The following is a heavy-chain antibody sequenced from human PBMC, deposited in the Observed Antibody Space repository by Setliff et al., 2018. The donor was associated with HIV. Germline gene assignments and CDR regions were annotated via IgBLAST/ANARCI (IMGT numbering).Heavy chain of an antibody. V-gene: IGHV4-39*01. CDR1: GDSITSNSHY. J-gene: IGHJ3*02. CDR2: IYYSGST. Sequence: PSETLSLTCTVSGDSITSNSHYWGWIRQHPGKGLEWIGSIYYSGSTYYNPSLKSRVTISVDTSKNQFSLKLSSVTAADTAVYYCARTLIVVVWVGAFDIWGQGTMVTVS. CDR3: ARTLIVVVWVGAFDI. D-gene: IGHD2-21*01.